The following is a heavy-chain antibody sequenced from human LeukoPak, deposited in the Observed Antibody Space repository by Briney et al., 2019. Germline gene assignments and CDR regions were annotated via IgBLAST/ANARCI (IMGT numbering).Heavy chain of an antibody. D-gene: IGHD3-9*01. CDR1: GYTFTNYA. V-gene: IGHV7-4-1*02. CDR2: INTNTGNP. J-gene: IGHJ5*02. Sequence: ASVKVSCKASGYTFTNYAINWVRQAPGQGLEWMGWINTNTGNPKYAKGFTGRFVFSLDTSVSTAYLQISSLKAEDTAVYYCAREHPTHYDLLTGYYLGWFDPWGQGTLVTVSS. CDR3: AREHPTHYDLLTGYYLGWFDP.